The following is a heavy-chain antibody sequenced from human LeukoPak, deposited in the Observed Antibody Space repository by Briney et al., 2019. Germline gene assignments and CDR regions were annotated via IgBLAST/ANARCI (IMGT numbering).Heavy chain of an antibody. V-gene: IGHV3-11*06. CDR3: ARDLRALWFGMDV. Sequence: GGSLRLSCAASGFTFGDYYMSWIRQAPGKGLEWVSYISSSSSYTNYADSAKGRFTISRDNAKNSLYLQMNSLRAEDTAVYYCARDLRALWFGMDVWGKGTTVTVSS. CDR2: ISSSSSYT. J-gene: IGHJ6*04. D-gene: IGHD3-10*01. CDR1: GFTFGDYY.